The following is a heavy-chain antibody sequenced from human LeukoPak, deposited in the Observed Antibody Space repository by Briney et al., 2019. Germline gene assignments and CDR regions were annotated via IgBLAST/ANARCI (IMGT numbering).Heavy chain of an antibody. CDR3: ARPQYSSDWYYFDY. D-gene: IGHD6-13*01. CDR2: LSGSGDDT. CDR1: GFTFANYA. V-gene: IGHV3-23*01. Sequence: GGSLRLSCTAYGFTFANYAMNWVRQAPGKGLEWVSSLSGSGDDTSYADFVKGRFTISRDNSKNTLYLQMSSLRAEDTAVYYCARPQYSSDWYYFDYWGQGTLVTVSS. J-gene: IGHJ4*02.